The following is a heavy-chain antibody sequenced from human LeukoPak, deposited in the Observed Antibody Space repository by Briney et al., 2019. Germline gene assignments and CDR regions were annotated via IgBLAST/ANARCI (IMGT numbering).Heavy chain of an antibody. J-gene: IGHJ6*03. V-gene: IGHV4-61*02. D-gene: IGHD5-18*01. CDR1: GGSISSGSYY. Sequence: SQTLSLTCTVSGGSISSGSYYWSWIRQPAGKGLEWIGRIYTSGSTNYNPSLKSRVTISADTSKNQFSLKLSSVTAADTAVYYCAGMVTSPYYYMDVWGKGTTVTVSS. CDR3: AGMVTSPYYYMDV. CDR2: IYTSGST.